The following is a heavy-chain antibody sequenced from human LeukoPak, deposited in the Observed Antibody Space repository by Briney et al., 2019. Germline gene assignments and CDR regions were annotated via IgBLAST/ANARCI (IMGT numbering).Heavy chain of an antibody. V-gene: IGHV4-34*01. J-gene: IGHJ3*02. Sequence: SETLSLTCAVYGGSFSDYYWTWIRQPPGKGLEWIGEINHRGSTHYNPSLKSRVTISVDTSKKQFSLKLSSVTAADTAVYYCATYSTGFDIWGQGTVATASS. D-gene: IGHD6-19*01. CDR3: ATYSTGFDI. CDR1: GGSFSDYY. CDR2: INHRGST.